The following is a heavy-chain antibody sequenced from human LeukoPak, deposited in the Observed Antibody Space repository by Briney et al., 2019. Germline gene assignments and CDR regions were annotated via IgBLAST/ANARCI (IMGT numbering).Heavy chain of an antibody. J-gene: IGHJ4*02. V-gene: IGHV4-4*07. CDR1: GGSVSSYY. CDR2: IHPSGST. Sequence: PSETLSLTCTVSGGSVSSYYWSWIRQPAGKGLEWIGRIHPSGSTNYNPSLKSRVTMSVDTPKSQFSLKLSSVTAADTALYYCARDSDTFSSAWYRYFDYWGQGTLVTVSS. CDR3: ARDSDTFSSAWYRYFDY. D-gene: IGHD6-19*01.